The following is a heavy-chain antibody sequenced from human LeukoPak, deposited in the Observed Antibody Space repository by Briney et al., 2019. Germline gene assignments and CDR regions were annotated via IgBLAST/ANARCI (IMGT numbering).Heavy chain of an antibody. Sequence: PGGSLRLSCAASGFTVSSNYMSWVRQAPGKGLEWVSVIYSGGSTYYADSVKGRFTISRDNSKNTLYLQMNSLRAEDTAVYYCASTGAYCGGDCYYPAFDIWGQGTMATVSS. CDR2: IYSGGST. J-gene: IGHJ3*02. CDR3: ASTGAYCGGDCYYPAFDI. CDR1: GFTVSSNY. V-gene: IGHV3-53*01. D-gene: IGHD2-21*02.